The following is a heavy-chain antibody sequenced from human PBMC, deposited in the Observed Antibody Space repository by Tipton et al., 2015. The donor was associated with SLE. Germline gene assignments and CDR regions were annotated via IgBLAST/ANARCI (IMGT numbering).Heavy chain of an antibody. CDR3: ARHKLGFSWSYFDS. Sequence: TLSLTCTVSGGSISSYYWSWIRQPPGKGLEWIGYIYYSGSTNYNTSLKSRVTISVDTSKNQFSLQMSSVTAADTALYYCARHKLGFSWSYFDSWGQGTLVTVSS. CDR1: GGSISSYY. V-gene: IGHV4-59*08. D-gene: IGHD3-3*01. J-gene: IGHJ4*02. CDR2: IYYSGST.